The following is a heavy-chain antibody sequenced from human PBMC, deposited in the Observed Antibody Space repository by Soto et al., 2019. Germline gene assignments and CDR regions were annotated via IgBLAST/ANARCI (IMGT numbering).Heavy chain of an antibody. CDR2: ISSSSSYI. D-gene: IGHD3-3*01. J-gene: IGHJ4*02. Sequence: GGSLRLSWAASGFTCSSYWMHWVRQAPGKGLEWVSSISSSSSYIYYADSVKGRFTISRDNAKNSLYLQMNSLRAEDTAVYYCARDLYDFWSGYYSGHDYWGQGTLVTVSS. V-gene: IGHV3-21*01. CDR1: GFTCSSYW. CDR3: ARDLYDFWSGYYSGHDY.